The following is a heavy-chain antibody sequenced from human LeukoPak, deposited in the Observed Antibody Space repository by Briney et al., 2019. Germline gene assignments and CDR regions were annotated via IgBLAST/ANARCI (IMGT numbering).Heavy chain of an antibody. V-gene: IGHV3-74*01. J-gene: IGHJ4*02. CDR1: GFTFSSYW. CDR2: INSDESST. D-gene: IGHD4-17*01. Sequence: PGGSLRLSCAASGFTFSSYWMHWVRQAPEKGLVWVSHINSDESSTNYADSVKGRFTISRDNAKNTLYLQMNSLRAEDTAVYYCAREGDYGEGFFHWGQGTLVTVSS. CDR3: AREGDYGEGFFH.